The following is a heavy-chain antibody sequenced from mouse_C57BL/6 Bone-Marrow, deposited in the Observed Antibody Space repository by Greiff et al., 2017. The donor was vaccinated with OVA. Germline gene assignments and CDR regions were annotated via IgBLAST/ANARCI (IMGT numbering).Heavy chain of an antibody. CDR2: IDPNGGGT. Sequence: QVQLQQPGAELVKPGASVKLSCKASGYTFTSYWMHWVKQRPGRGLEWIGRIDPNGGGTKYNEKFKSKAKLTVEKPSSTAYMQLSSLTSEDSAVYYCARDYGSSYWYFDVWGTGTTVTVSS. CDR3: ARDYGSSYWYFDV. J-gene: IGHJ1*03. V-gene: IGHV1-72*01. CDR1: GYTFTSYW. D-gene: IGHD1-1*01.